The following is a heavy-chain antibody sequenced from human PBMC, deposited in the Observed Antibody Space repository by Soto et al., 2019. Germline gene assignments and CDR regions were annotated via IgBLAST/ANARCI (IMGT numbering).Heavy chain of an antibody. V-gene: IGHV1-69*13. CDR3: ARDLRTTVTTDYYYGMDV. Sequence: ASVKVSFKASGGTFSSYAISWLRQAPGQGLEWMGGIIPIFGTANYAQKFQGRVTITADESTSTAYMELSSLRSEDTAVYYCARDLRTTVTTDYYYGMDVWGQGTTVTVSS. CDR1: GGTFSSYA. D-gene: IGHD4-17*01. CDR2: IIPIFGTA. J-gene: IGHJ6*02.